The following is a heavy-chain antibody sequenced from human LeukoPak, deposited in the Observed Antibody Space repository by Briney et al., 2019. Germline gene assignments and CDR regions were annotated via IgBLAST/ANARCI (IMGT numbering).Heavy chain of an antibody. V-gene: IGHV4-38-2*02. D-gene: IGHD2-15*01. Sequence: SEALSVTCIVSGYSISRDYCWGWIRQAPGKGLGWGGSISHRVCPYYNPSLQSRVTMSPDTPNNHFSLRLSSVTAADTAVYYCARDGGFYYTASPNSWFDPRGQRILVTVSS. CDR2: ISHRVCP. CDR3: ARDGGFYYTASPNSWFDP. CDR1: GYSISRDYC. J-gene: IGHJ5*02.